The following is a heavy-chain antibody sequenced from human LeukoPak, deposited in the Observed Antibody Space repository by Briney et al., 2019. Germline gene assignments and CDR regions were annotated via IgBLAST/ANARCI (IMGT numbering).Heavy chain of an antibody. V-gene: IGHV3-74*01. CDR1: GFTFSSYW. J-gene: IGHJ2*01. CDR3: ARVGSGYWYFNL. Sequence: GGSLRLSCAASGFTFSSYWMHWVRRAPGKGLVWVSRINSDGSSTSYADSVKGRFTISRDNAKNTLYLQMNSLRAEDTAVYYCARVGSGYWYFNLWGRGTLVTVSS. D-gene: IGHD6-19*01. CDR2: INSDGSST.